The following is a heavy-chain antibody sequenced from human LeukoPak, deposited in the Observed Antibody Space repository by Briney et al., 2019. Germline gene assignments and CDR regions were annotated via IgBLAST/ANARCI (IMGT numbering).Heavy chain of an antibody. Sequence: PGGSLRLSCAASGFTFNKYTMNWVRQAPGKGLEWVSSISTTSSYIYYADSVKGRFTISRDNAKNSLYLQMNSLRAEDTALYYCAKDVTPRYFDYFDYWGQGTLVTVSS. J-gene: IGHJ4*02. D-gene: IGHD3-9*01. CDR1: GFTFNKYT. CDR2: ISTTSSYI. CDR3: AKDVTPRYFDYFDY. V-gene: IGHV3-21*04.